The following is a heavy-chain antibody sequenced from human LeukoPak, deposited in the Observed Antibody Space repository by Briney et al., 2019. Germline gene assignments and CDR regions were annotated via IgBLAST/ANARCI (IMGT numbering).Heavy chain of an antibody. CDR1: GYMFTSYT. Sequence: ASVKVSCTGSGYMFTSYTISWVRQAPGQGLEWMGWINTNTGNPTYAQGFTGRFVFSLDTSVSTAYLQVSNLRAEDTAVYYCAKVAPMIRGPYYFYYMEAWGKGTTVTVSS. CDR2: INTNTGNP. CDR3: AKVAPMIRGPYYFYYMEA. J-gene: IGHJ6*03. D-gene: IGHD3-10*01. V-gene: IGHV7-4-1*02.